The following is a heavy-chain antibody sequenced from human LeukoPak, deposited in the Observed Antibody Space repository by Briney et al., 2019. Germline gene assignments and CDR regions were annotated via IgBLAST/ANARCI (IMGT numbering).Heavy chain of an antibody. D-gene: IGHD2-2*02. V-gene: IGHV1-69*01. CDR1: GGTFSSYA. CDR2: VIPIFGTA. CDR3: AGERLGYCSSTSCYNQGYYDSSGYILYAFDI. J-gene: IGHJ3*02. Sequence: GASVKVSXKASGGTFSSYAISWVRQAPGQGLEWMGGVIPIFGTANYAQKFQGRVTITADESTSTAYMELSSLRSEDTAVYYCAGERLGYCSSTSCYNQGYYDSSGYILYAFDIWGQGTMVTVSS.